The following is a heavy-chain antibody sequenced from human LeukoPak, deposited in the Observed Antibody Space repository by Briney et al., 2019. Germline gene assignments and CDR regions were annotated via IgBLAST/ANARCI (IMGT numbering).Heavy chain of an antibody. V-gene: IGHV3-15*01. CDR3: TTRITYCRGGSCYPFDY. D-gene: IGHD2-15*01. J-gene: IGHJ4*02. CDR1: GFTFSNAW. CDR2: IKSKTDGGTT. Sequence: GGSLRLSCAASGFTFSNAWMSEVRQAPGKGLEWVGRIKSKTDGGTTDYAAPVKGRFTISRDDSKNTLYLQMNSLKTEDTAVYYCTTRITYCRGGSCYPFDYWGQGTLVTVSS.